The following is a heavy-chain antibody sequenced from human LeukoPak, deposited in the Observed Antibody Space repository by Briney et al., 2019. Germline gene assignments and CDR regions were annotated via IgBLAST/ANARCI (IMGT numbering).Heavy chain of an antibody. D-gene: IGHD2/OR15-2a*01. CDR1: GFSVSSNY. CDR2: NSGGST. Sequence: PGGSLRLSCAASGFSVSSNYMSWVRQAPGKGLEWVSINSGGSTYYTDSVKGRFSISRDNSKNTLYLQMNNLRAEDTAVYYCAKDSAKKYDDYWGQGTLVTVSS. V-gene: IGHV3-53*01. J-gene: IGHJ4*02. CDR3: AKDSAKKYDDY.